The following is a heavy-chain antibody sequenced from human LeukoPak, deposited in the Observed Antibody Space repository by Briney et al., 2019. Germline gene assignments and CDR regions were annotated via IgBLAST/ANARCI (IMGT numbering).Heavy chain of an antibody. J-gene: IGHJ4*02. CDR2: ISYDGTNI. CDR1: GFTFSSYV. Sequence: GGSLRLSCAAPGFTFSSYVMHWVRQAPGKGLEWVAVISYDGTNIYYGDSVKGRFTISRDKSKNTLYLQMNSLRAEDTAVYYCARDGPSITTFGYFDYWGQGALLTVSS. V-gene: IGHV3-30*04. D-gene: IGHD1-14*01. CDR3: ARDGPSITTFGYFDY.